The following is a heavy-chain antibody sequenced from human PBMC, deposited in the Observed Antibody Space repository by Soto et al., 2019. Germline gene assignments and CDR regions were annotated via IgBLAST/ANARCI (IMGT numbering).Heavy chain of an antibody. CDR2: ISSSGSTI. J-gene: IGHJ4*02. V-gene: IGHV3-48*03. Sequence: GGSLRLSCAASGFTFSSYEMNWVRQAPGKGLEWVSYISSSGSTIYYADSVKGRFTISRDNAKNSLYLQMNSLRTEDTAVYYCAALDDLRIPVDYWGQGTLVTVSS. CDR3: AALDDLRIPVDY. CDR1: GFTFSSYE.